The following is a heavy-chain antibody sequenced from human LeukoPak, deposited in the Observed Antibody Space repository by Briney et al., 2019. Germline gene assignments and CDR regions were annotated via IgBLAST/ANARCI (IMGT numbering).Heavy chain of an antibody. CDR2: IIPIFGTA. V-gene: IGHV1-69*05. Sequence: GASVKVSCKASGGTVSSYAISWVRQAPGQGLEWKGRIIPIFGTANYAQKFQGRVTITTDESTSTAYMELSSLRYEDSAASYCASAQTGTTDDWGQGTLVTVSS. D-gene: IGHD1-7*01. CDR3: ASAQTGTTDD. CDR1: GGTVSSYA. J-gene: IGHJ4*02.